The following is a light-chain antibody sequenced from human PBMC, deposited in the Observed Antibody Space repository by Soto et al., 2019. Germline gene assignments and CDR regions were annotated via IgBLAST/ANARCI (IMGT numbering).Light chain of an antibody. V-gene: IGKV1-5*03. CDR3: QEYKSYFLT. CDR1: QSISNW. CDR2: KAS. J-gene: IGKJ4*01. Sequence: RQMTQSPSTLSASVGDRVTITCRASQSISNWLAWYQQKPGKAPKLLIYKASSLESGVPSRFSGSGSGTEFTLTISSLQPDDFATYYCQEYKSYFLTFGGGTKVEIK.